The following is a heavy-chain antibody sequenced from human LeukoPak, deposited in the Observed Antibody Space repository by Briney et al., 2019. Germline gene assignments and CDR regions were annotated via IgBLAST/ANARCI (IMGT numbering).Heavy chain of an antibody. D-gene: IGHD6-19*01. V-gene: IGHV3-7*01. J-gene: IGHJ4*02. CDR1: GFTFSSYW. CDR3: ARVEDTSGWYWIAY. CDR2: IKQDGSEK. Sequence: GGSLRLSCAASGFTFSSYWMTWVRQAPGKGLEWVASIKQDGSEKYYVDSVKGRFTISRDNAKNSLYLQMSGLRVEDTAVYYCARVEDTSGWYWIAYWGQGTLVTVSS.